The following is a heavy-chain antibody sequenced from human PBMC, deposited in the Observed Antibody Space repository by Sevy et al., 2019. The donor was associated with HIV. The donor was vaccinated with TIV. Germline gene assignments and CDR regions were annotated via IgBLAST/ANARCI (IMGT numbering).Heavy chain of an antibody. Sequence: GGSLRLSCAASGFSFSAYWMNWVRQAPGKGLEWVANIKPAGSDKHYVDSAEGRLTISRANAKNSLYLQMNSLRVEETAMCYCAQETFRRFDAWGQGTLVTVSS. J-gene: IGHJ4*02. CDR2: IKPAGSDK. CDR3: AQETFRRFDA. CDR1: GFSFSAYW. D-gene: IGHD3-9*01. V-gene: IGHV3-7*01.